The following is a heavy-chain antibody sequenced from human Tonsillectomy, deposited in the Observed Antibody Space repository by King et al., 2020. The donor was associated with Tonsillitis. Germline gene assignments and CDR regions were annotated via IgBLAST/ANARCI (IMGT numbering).Heavy chain of an antibody. V-gene: IGHV4-34*01. CDR2: INHSGST. CDR1: GGSFSGYY. J-gene: IGHJ4*01. CDR3: ARGLGTVTXY. D-gene: IGHD4-17*01. Sequence: VQLQQWXAGLLKPSETLSLTCAVYGGSFSGYYWSWIRQPPGKGLEWIGEINHSGSTNYNPSLKSRVTISVDTSKNQFSLKLSSVTAADTAVYYCARGLGTVTXYWGXGTLVTVSS.